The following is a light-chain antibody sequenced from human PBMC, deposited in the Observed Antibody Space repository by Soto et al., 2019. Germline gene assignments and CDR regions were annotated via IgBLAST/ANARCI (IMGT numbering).Light chain of an antibody. CDR1: QSVGSN. Sequence: EIVMTQSPATLSVSPGERATVSCRASQSVGSNLAWYQQKARQAPSLLIYGASTRATGVAARFSGSGSGTEFTVTYCSPRSKDFAVYDWHQYSYWRTFGQGTKVDIK. J-gene: IGKJ1*01. CDR3: HQYSYWRT. V-gene: IGKV3-15*01. CDR2: GAS.